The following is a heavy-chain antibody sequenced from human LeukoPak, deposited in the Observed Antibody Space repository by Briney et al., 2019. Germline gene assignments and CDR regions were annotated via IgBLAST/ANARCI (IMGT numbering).Heavy chain of an antibody. CDR2: INSDGSDK. J-gene: IGHJ4*02. CDR3: ASGGGWVFFN. V-gene: IGHV3-7*01. D-gene: IGHD6-19*01. Sequence: GGSLRLSCAASGFLFTSHWLSWFRQSPGRGLEWVAHINSDGSDKNYVDSVKGRFTISRDNARNSQFLQMNSLRAEDTAVYYCASGGGWVFFNWGQGTLVTVSS. CDR1: GFLFTSHW.